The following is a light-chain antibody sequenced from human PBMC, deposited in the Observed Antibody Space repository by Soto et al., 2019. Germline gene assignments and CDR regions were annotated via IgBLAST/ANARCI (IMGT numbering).Light chain of an antibody. CDR3: QQYGSSLVS. CDR2: GTS. J-gene: IGKJ4*01. Sequence: VLTQSPGTLSLSPGERATLSCRASQSVSRSYLAGYQQKPGQAPKLLIFGTSSRATGIPGRFSGSGSGTDFTLTISRLEPEDFAVYYCQQYGSSLVSFGGGTKVEIK. V-gene: IGKV3-20*01. CDR1: QSVSRSY.